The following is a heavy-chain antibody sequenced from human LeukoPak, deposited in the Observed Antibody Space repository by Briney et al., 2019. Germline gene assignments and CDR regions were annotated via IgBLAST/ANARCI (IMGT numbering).Heavy chain of an antibody. J-gene: IGHJ4*02. CDR2: INHSGST. CDR3: ARGPRLDYFDY. Sequence: PSETLSLTCAVYGGSFSGYYWSWIRQPPGKGLEWIGEINHSGSTNYNPSLKSRVTISVDTSKNQFSLKLSSVTAADTAVYYCARGPRLDYFDYWGQGTLVTVSS. V-gene: IGHV4-34*01. CDR1: GGSFSGYY. D-gene: IGHD2-21*01.